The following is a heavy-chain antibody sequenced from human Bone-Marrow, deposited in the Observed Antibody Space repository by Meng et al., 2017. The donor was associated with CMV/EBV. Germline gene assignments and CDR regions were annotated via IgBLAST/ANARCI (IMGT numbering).Heavy chain of an antibody. Sequence: SCAASGFTFSDYYMSWIRQAPGKGLEWVSYISSSGSTIYYADSVKGRFTISRDNAKNSLYLQMNSLRAEDTAVYYCARDYDFWSGYYYYYGMDVWGQGTTVTVSS. CDR3: ARDYDFWSGYYYYYGMDV. J-gene: IGHJ6*02. D-gene: IGHD3-3*01. CDR1: GFTFSDYY. CDR2: ISSSGSTI. V-gene: IGHV3-11*04.